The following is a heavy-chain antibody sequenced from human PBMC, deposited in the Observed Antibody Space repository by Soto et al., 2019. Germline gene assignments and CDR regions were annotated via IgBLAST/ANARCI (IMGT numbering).Heavy chain of an antibody. CDR3: ARDLPIYGGAFDI. D-gene: IGHD3-10*01. J-gene: IGHJ3*02. CDR2: ISSSTRII. CDR1: GFTFSTYS. V-gene: IGHV3-48*01. Sequence: ESGGGLVQPGGSLRLSCAASGFTFSTYSINWVRRAPGKGLEWVSYISSSTRIIYFADSVKGRFTISRDNAKNSLYLQMNSLRAEDTAVYYCARDLPIYGGAFDIWGQGTMVTVSS.